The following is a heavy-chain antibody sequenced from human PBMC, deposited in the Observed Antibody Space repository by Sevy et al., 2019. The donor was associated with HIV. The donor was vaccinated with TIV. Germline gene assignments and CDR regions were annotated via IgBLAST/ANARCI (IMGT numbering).Heavy chain of an antibody. CDR1: GYTFTRYS. J-gene: IGHJ4*02. V-gene: IGHV7-4-1*02. CDR3: ARAEVDTAIEGFDY. D-gene: IGHD5-18*01. CDR2: INTNTGNP. Sequence: ASVKVSCKASGYTFTRYSMNWVRQAPGQGLEWIGWINTNTGNPTYAQAFIGRFVFSLDTSVSTAYLKISSLKAEDTAVYYCARAEVDTAIEGFDYWGQGSLVTVSS.